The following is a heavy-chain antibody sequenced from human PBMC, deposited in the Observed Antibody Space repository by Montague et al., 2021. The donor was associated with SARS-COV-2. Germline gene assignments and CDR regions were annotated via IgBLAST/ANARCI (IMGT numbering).Heavy chain of an antibody. CDR3: ARDLGESRDY. CDR1: GFSVNNNY. Sequence: SLRLSCAASGFSVNNNYMSWVRQPPGKGLEWVSLIYSGGRKYYADSVKGRFANSRDSSNNTLYLHMDYLRAEDTAVYYCARDLGESRDYWGQGTLVTVSS. J-gene: IGHJ4*02. CDR2: IYSGGRK. V-gene: IGHV3-53*01. D-gene: IGHD3-16*01.